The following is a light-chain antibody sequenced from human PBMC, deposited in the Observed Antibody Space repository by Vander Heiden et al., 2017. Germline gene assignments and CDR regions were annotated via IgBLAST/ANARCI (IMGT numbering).Light chain of an antibody. CDR3: QQYEAVPRT. Sequence: DIQTTQSPSSLSASVGDRVTITCQASQDISIYLNWYQQKPGNAPKLLIYDTANLQIGGPSRFSRSGSGTDFTITINSLQPEKIATYYWQQYEAVPRTVGQGTKVEIK. V-gene: IGKV1-33*01. CDR2: DTA. CDR1: QDISIY. J-gene: IGKJ1*01.